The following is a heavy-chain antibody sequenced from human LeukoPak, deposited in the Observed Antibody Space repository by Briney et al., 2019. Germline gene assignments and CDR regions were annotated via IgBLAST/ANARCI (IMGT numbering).Heavy chain of an antibody. J-gene: IGHJ4*02. CDR1: GGSFRGYY. CDR2: INHSGST. CDR3: ARHYDGTAYYYDY. D-gene: IGHD3-22*01. V-gene: IGHV4-34*01. Sequence: PSETLSLTCAVYGGSFRGYYWSWIRQPPGKGLEWIGEINHSGSTNYNPSLKSRVTMSVDTSKKQFSLKLTSVTAADTAVYYCARHYDGTAYYYDYWGQGTLVTVSS.